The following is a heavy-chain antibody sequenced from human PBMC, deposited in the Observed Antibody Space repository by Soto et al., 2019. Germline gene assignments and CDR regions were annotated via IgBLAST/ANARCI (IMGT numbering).Heavy chain of an antibody. CDR3: ARSSQSTVTXSDY. CDR1: GCSISSSSDY. J-gene: IGHJ4*01. V-gene: IGHV4-31*11. CDR2: IYNSGST. D-gene: IGHD4-17*01. Sequence: SETLSITCAVAGCSISSSSDYWSWIRQHPGKGLEWIGYIYNSGSTYYNPSLKSRVTISVDTSKNQFSLMLSSVTVADTSVYYCARSSQSTVTXSDYSAHGTLFPVSS.